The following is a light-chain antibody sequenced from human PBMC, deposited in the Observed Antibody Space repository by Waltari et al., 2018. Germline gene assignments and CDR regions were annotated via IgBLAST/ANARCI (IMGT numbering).Light chain of an antibody. V-gene: IGLV2-14*03. CDR2: DVS. CDR1: SKYVWGLNY. CDR3: SSYTSSSTPRV. Sequence: QSSLTQPALLSGAPGPANTLSLPGNSKYVWGLNYVPRVPKTPGKTPKLMIYDVSNRPSGVSNRFSGSKSGNTASLTISGLQAEDEADYYCSSYTSSSTPRVFGGGTKLTVL. J-gene: IGLJ2*01.